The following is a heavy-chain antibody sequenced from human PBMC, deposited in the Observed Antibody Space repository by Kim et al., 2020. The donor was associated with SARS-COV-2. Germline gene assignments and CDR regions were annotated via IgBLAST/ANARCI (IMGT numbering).Heavy chain of an antibody. D-gene: IGHD3-22*01. CDR3: ARDQTYYDSSGFGY. CDR1: GFSFRSFS. Sequence: GGSLRLSCAASGFSFRSFSMNWVRQAPGKGLEWVSSITSTSNYIYYGDSVKGRFTISRDNAKNSLYLRMDSLRAEDTAVYYCARDQTYYDSSGFGYWGRGTLVTVSS. V-gene: IGHV3-21*01. J-gene: IGHJ4*02. CDR2: ITSTSNYI.